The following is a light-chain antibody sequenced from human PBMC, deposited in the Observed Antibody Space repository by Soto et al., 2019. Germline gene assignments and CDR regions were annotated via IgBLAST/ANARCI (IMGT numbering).Light chain of an antibody. J-gene: IGKJ1*01. CDR3: QQYGCSAWT. CDR2: GAS. V-gene: IGKV3-20*01. CDR1: QSVSSTY. Sequence: EIVLTQSPGTLSLSPGERATLSCRASQSVSSTYLAWYQQKPGQAPRLVIYGASSRATGIPDRFSGSGSGTDCTLTISRLELDNFAVYYCQQYGCSAWTFGQGTKVEIK.